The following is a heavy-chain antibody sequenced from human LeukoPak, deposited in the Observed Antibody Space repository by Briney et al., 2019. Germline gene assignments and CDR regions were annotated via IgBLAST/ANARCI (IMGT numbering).Heavy chain of an antibody. CDR2: IYTSGST. CDR3: ARDSRYSSSWYELGFDP. Sequence: SETLSLTCTVSGGSISSYYWSWIRQPAGKGLEWIGRIYTSGSTNYNPSLKSRVTMSVDTSKNQFSLKLSSVTAADTAVYYCARDSRYSSSWYELGFDPWGQGTLVTVSS. CDR1: GGSISSYY. V-gene: IGHV4-4*07. D-gene: IGHD6-13*01. J-gene: IGHJ5*02.